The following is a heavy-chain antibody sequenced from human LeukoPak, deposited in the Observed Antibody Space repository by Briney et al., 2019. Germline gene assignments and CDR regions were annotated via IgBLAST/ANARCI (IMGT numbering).Heavy chain of an antibody. J-gene: IGHJ4*02. D-gene: IGHD3-16*01. CDR3: ARTLAEKRGRGDY. Sequence: GPSLRPSCAPSSFTFTSSWISWARQPAGRGREWLANIKRNGSKTYYVDSVKGRFTISRDNAKNSLYLQMNSLRAEDTAVYYCARTLAEKRGRGDYWGQGTLVTVSS. V-gene: IGHV3-7*05. CDR2: IKRNGSKT. CDR1: SFTFTSSW.